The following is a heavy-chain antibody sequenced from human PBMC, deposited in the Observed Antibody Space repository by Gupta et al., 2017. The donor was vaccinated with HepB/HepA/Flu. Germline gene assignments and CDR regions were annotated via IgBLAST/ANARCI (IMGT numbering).Heavy chain of an antibody. V-gene: IGHV4-34*01. D-gene: IGHD3-3*01. CDR3: ARAIFGVVIIPYYHYYMDV. J-gene: IGHJ6*03. Sequence: QVQLQQWGAGLLKPSETLSLTCAVYGGSFSGYYWSWIRQPPGKGLEWIGEINHSGSTKYNPSLKSRGTISIDTSKNQFSLKLSSVTAADKAVYFCARAIFGVVIIPYYHYYMDVWGKGTTVTVSS. CDR1: GGSFSGYY. CDR2: INHSGST.